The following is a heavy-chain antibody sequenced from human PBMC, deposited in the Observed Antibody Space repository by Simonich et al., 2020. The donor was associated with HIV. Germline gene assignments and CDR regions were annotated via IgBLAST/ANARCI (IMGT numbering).Heavy chain of an antibody. CDR3: ARIVGRSTIFGVVTNPSWFDP. Sequence: QLLLQESGPGLVKPSETLSLTCSVSGGSISSSSYYWGWIRQPPGKGLEWIGEINHDGLTNYNPALKSRVTISLDKSKNQFSLRLSSVTAADTAVYYCARIVGRSTIFGVVTNPSWFDPWGQGTLVTVSS. D-gene: IGHD3-3*01. CDR1: GGSISSSSYY. J-gene: IGHJ5*02. CDR2: INHDGLT. V-gene: IGHV4-39*07.